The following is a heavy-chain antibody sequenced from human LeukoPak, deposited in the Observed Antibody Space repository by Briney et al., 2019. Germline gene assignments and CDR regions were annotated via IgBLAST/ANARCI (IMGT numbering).Heavy chain of an antibody. Sequence: VGSLRLSCAASGFTFSIYGMHWVRQAPGKGLEWVAFIRYDGSNKYYADSVKGRFTISRDNSKNTLYLQMNSLRAEDTAVYYCAKGRISVAGTLDPWGQGTLVTVSS. CDR1: GFTFSIYG. J-gene: IGHJ5*02. CDR2: IRYDGSNK. CDR3: AKGRISVAGTLDP. V-gene: IGHV3-30*02. D-gene: IGHD6-19*01.